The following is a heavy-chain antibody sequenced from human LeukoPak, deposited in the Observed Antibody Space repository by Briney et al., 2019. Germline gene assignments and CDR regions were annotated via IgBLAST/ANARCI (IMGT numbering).Heavy chain of an antibody. CDR3: AKGCDIVVVVANDY. CDR1: GFTFRSYA. D-gene: IGHD2-15*01. CDR2: ISGSGVGT. Sequence: PGGSLRLSCAASGFTFRSYAMSWVRQAPGKGLEWASGISGSGVGTYYADSVKGRFTISRDNSKNTLYLQMNSLRAEDTAVYYCAKGCDIVVVVANDYWGQGTLVTVSS. J-gene: IGHJ4*02. V-gene: IGHV3-23*01.